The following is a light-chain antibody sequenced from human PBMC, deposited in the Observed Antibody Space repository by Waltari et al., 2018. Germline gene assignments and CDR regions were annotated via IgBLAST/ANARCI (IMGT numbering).Light chain of an antibody. V-gene: IGKV1-5*03. J-gene: IGKJ2*01. Sequence: DIQVTQSPSTLSASLGDRVTITCRASQSISSWLAWYQQKPGKAPKILIKKASSLESGVPSRFTGSGSGTELTLTTSSLQPDDFATYYCQQYNNYPYTFGQGTKLEIK. CDR3: QQYNNYPYT. CDR2: KAS. CDR1: QSISSW.